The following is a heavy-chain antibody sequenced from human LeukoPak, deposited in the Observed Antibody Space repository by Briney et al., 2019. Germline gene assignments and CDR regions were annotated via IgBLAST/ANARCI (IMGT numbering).Heavy chain of an antibody. CDR1: GFTVSNNY. V-gene: IGHV3-53*01. Sequence: GGSLRLSCAASGFTVSNNYMSWVRKAPGKGLEWVSVIYSGGSTYYADSVKGRFTISRDNSKNTLYLQMNSLRAEDTAVYYCARGHIQLWSYFDYWGQGTLVTVSS. D-gene: IGHD5-18*01. J-gene: IGHJ4*02. CDR3: ARGHIQLWSYFDY. CDR2: IYSGGST.